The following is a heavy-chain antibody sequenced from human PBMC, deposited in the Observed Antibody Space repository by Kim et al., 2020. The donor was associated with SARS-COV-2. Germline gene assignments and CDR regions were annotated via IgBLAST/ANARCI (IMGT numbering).Heavy chain of an antibody. J-gene: IGHJ6*01. CDR3: ARRDYSASEQASGGMDV. Sequence: SETLSLTCAVTGGSFSGFYWAWIRQPPGKALEWIGEINYRATTAYSPSLKSRVTISEDMSKNQFSLKWTSVTAADTAVYYCARRDYSASEQASGGMDVWG. CDR2: INYRATT. D-gene: IGHD3-10*01. V-gene: IGHV4-34*01. CDR1: GGSFSGFY.